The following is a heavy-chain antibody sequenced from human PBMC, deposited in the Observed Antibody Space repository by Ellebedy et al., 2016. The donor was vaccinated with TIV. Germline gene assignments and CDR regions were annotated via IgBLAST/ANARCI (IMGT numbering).Heavy chain of an antibody. CDR2: ISYDGSYK. CDR3: VRGSSIYAMDV. J-gene: IGHJ6*02. CDR1: GFTFSRHG. Sequence: GGSLRLSXAASGFTFSRHGMNWVRQAPGKGLEWVALISYDGSYKYYADSVKGRFTISRDNAKNTLYLQMNSLRAEDTAVYFCVRGSSIYAMDVWGQGTTVTVSS. D-gene: IGHD2-2*01. V-gene: IGHV3-30*03.